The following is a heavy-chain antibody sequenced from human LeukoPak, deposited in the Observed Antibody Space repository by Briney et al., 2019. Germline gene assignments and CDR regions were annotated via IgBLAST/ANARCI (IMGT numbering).Heavy chain of an antibody. CDR3: AKSNGYGLVDI. CDR2: IFYSGST. CDR1: GSSISSSNW. V-gene: IGHV4-4*02. D-gene: IGHD3-10*01. Sequence: PSETLSLTCAVSGSSISSSNWWSWVRQPPGKGLEWIGNIFYSGSTYYSPSLRSRVTISLDTSRNQFSLKLNSVTAADTAVYYCAKSNGYGLVDIWGQGTMVTVSS. J-gene: IGHJ3*02.